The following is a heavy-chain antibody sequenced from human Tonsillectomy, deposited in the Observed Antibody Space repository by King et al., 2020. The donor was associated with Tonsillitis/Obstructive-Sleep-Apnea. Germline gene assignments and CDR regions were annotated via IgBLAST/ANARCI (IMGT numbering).Heavy chain of an antibody. CDR1: GGTFSTYS. J-gene: IGHJ4*02. D-gene: IGHD3-22*01. CDR2: IIPIFGTA. Sequence: QAQLVQSGAEVKKPGSSVKVSCKASGGTFSTYSINWVRQAPGQGLEWMGGIIPIFGTANYAQKFQGRVTITADESTSTAHMELSSLRSEDTAVYYCARAFYDSSGYYYSYFDYWGQGTLVTVSS. CDR3: ARAFYDSSGYYYSYFDY. V-gene: IGHV1-69*01.